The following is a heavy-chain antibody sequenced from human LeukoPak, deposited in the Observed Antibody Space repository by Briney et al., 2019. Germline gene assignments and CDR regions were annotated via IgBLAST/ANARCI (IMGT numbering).Heavy chain of an antibody. CDR2: INTTGGST. CDR3: ARGPPLYSSGWELDY. J-gene: IGHJ4*02. V-gene: IGHV1-46*01. D-gene: IGHD6-19*01. Sequence: ASVKVSCKASGYTFTSHHMYWVRQAPGQGLEWMGLINTTGGSTNYAQRFQGRVTMTRDTSTSTVFVELNSLRSDDTAVYYCARGPPLYSSGWELDYWGQGALVTVSS. CDR1: GYTFTSHH.